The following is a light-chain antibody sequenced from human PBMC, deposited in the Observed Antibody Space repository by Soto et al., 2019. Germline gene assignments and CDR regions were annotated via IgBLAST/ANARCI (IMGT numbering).Light chain of an antibody. V-gene: IGKV3-11*01. CDR1: QSVSSY. CDR3: QQRSNWRT. CDR2: DAS. J-gene: IGKJ4*02. Sequence: EIVLTQSPATLSLSRGEGATIXXSASQSVSSYLAGYQQKPRQAPRXRIYDASNRATGIPARFSGSGSGTDFTLTISSLEPEDFAVSYCQQRSNWRTFGEGTKVEIK.